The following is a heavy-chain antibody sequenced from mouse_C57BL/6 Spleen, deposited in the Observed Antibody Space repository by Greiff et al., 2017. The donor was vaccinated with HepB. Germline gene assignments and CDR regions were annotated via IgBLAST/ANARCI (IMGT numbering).Heavy chain of an antibody. J-gene: IGHJ2*01. Sequence: EVMLVESGGGLVQPGGSMKLSCAASGFTFSDAWMDWVRQSPEKGLEWVAEIRNKANNHATYYAESVKGRFTISRDDSKSSVYLQMNSLRAEDTGIYYCTGGITTVVAFDYWGQGTTLTVSS. V-gene: IGHV6-6*01. CDR3: TGGITTVVAFDY. CDR2: IRNKANNHAT. D-gene: IGHD1-1*01. CDR1: GFTFSDAW.